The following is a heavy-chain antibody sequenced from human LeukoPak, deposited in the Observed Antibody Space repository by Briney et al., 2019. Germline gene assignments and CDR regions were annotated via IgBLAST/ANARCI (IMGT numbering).Heavy chain of an antibody. CDR1: DGSLSSYY. Sequence: SGTLSLTCTVSDGSLSSYYWSWIRQPAGKGLEWIGRIYTSGSTSYNPSLKSRVTMSVDTSKKQFSLKLSSVTAADTAVYYCARDTISGHFDYWGQGTLVTVSS. V-gene: IGHV4-4*07. CDR3: ARDTISGHFDY. J-gene: IGHJ4*02. D-gene: IGHD6-25*01. CDR2: IYTSGST.